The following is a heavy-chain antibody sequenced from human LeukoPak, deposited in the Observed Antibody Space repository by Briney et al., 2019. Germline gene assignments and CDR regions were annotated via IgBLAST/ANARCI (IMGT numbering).Heavy chain of an antibody. CDR1: GFTFSSYG. J-gene: IGHJ6*02. CDR3: AKAPFITGYGMDV. V-gene: IGHV3-30*18. Sequence: AGRSLRLSCAASGFTFSSYGMHWVRQAPGKGLEWVAVISYDGSNKYYADSVKGRFTISRDNSKNTPYLQMNSLRAEDTAVYYCAKAPFITGYGMDVWGQGTTVTVSS. CDR2: ISYDGSNK. D-gene: IGHD1-1*01.